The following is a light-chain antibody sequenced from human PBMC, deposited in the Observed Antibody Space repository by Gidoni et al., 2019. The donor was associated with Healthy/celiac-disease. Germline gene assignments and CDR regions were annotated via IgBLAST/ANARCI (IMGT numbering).Light chain of an antibody. V-gene: IGKV1-39*01. J-gene: IGKJ5*01. Sequence: DIHMTQSPSSLSASVGDRVTITCRASQSISTYLNWYQQKPGKAPRLLIYTAFSLQSGVPSRFSGSGSGTDFTLTISSLQPEDFATYYCQQSYSNPPITFGQGTRLEIK. CDR1: QSISTY. CDR3: QQSYSNPPIT. CDR2: TAF.